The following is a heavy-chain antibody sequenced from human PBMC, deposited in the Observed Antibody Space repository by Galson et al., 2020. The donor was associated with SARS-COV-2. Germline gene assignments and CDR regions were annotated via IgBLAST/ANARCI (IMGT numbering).Heavy chain of an antibody. CDR2: IHTTGST. V-gene: IGHV4-61*02. CDR3: ARSHDSGGNAFDI. CDR1: GGSISSGSYY. J-gene: IGHJ3*02. D-gene: IGHD3-22*01. Sequence: SETLSLTCTVSGGSISSGSYYWSWIRQPAGKGLEWIGRIHTTGSTNYNPSLKSRVTITVDTSRNQFSLSLSSVTAADTAVYYCARSHDSGGNAFDIWGQGTMVTVSS.